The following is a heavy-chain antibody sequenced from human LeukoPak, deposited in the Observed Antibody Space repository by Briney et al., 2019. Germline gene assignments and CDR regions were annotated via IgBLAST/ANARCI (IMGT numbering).Heavy chain of an antibody. D-gene: IGHD1-26*01. V-gene: IGHV1/OR15-1*01. J-gene: IGHJ4*02. CDR1: VYIFSPNY. CDR2: INPNSGGT. CDR3: ASDTVGDS. Sequence: APVKGSSSTAVYIFSPNYIYTVRQTPGQELGWMGRINPNSGGTNYGQNTMGRVTIPRDTSISTAYTELSSLRSEYTATYPCASDTVGDSWGQGTQVT.